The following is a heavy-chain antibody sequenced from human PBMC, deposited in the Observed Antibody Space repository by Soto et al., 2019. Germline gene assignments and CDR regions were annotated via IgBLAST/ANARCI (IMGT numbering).Heavy chain of an antibody. V-gene: IGHV1-69*13. D-gene: IGHD3-22*01. CDR2: IIPIFGTA. Sequence: SVKVSCKASGCTFSSYAISWVRQAPGQGLEWMGGIIPIFGTANYAQKFQGRVTITADESTSTAYMELSSLRSEDTAMYYCAPLDYYDSSGYYAGIWGQGTMVTVSS. CDR3: APLDYYDSSGYYAGI. CDR1: GCTFSSYA. J-gene: IGHJ3*02.